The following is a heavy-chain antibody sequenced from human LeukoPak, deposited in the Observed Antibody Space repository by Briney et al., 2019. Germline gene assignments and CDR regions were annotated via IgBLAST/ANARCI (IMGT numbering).Heavy chain of an antibody. Sequence: GGSLRLSCAASGFTFSSYGMHWVRQAPGKGLEWVAFIRYDGSNKYYADSVKGRFTISRDNSKNTVYLQMNSLRAEDTAMYYCAKDLLTNRGYGSGNYPPYWGQGTLVTVSS. CDR3: AKDLLTNRGYGSGNYPPY. J-gene: IGHJ4*02. D-gene: IGHD3-10*01. CDR1: GFTFSSYG. CDR2: IRYDGSNK. V-gene: IGHV3-30*02.